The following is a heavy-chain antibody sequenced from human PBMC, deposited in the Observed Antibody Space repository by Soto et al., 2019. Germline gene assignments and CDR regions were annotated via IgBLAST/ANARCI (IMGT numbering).Heavy chain of an antibody. CDR2: IFYSGST. D-gene: IGHD3-10*01. Sequence: QVQLQESGPGLVKPSETLSLTCTVSGGSISSYYWSWIRQPPGKGLEWIGSIFYSGSTDYHPSLKSRVNISVDTSKNLSSLKLGSVTGADTAVYYCARADASSGGLGSFDIWGQGTMVTVSS. V-gene: IGHV4-59*01. CDR1: GGSISSYY. J-gene: IGHJ3*02. CDR3: ARADASSGGLGSFDI.